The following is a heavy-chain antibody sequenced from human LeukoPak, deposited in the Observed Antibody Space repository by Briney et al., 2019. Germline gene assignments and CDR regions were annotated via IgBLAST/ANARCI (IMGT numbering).Heavy chain of an antibody. Sequence: GASVKVSCKASGGTFSSYAISWVRQAPGQGLEWMGRIIPILGIANYAQKFQGRVTITADKSTSTAYMELSSLRSEDTAVYYCARDPEYCSSTSCPYYFDYWGQGTLVTVSS. CDR2: IIPILGIA. CDR3: ARDPEYCSSTSCPYYFDY. V-gene: IGHV1-69*04. J-gene: IGHJ4*02. D-gene: IGHD2-2*01. CDR1: GGTFSSYA.